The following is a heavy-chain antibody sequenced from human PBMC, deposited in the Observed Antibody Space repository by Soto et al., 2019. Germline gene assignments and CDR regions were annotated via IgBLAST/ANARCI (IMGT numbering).Heavy chain of an antibody. CDR2: INPSGGST. V-gene: IGHV1-46*01. Sequence: QVQLVQSGAEVKKPGASVKVSCKASGYTFTNYYIHWVRQAPGQGLEWMGIINPSGGSTDYAQKFQGRVTMTXXPXTXXVYMELSSLRSEDTAVYYCARDSGISTAVYNWFDPWGQGTLVTVSS. J-gene: IGHJ5*02. CDR3: ARDSGISTAVYNWFDP. D-gene: IGHD2-2*01. CDR1: GYTFTNYY.